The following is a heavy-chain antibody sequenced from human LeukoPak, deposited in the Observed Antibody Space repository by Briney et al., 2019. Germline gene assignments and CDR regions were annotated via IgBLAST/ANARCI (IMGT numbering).Heavy chain of an antibody. CDR1: GYSISSGYY. J-gene: IGHJ4*02. V-gene: IGHV4-38-2*02. CDR3: ARHSTYSSSTFYY. Sequence: SETLSLTCTVSGYSISSGYYWGWIRQPPGKGLEWIGSIYHSGSTYYNPSLKSRVTISVDTSKNQFSLKLSSVTAADTAVYYCARHSTYSSSTFYYWGQGTLVTVSS. D-gene: IGHD6-6*01. CDR2: IYHSGST.